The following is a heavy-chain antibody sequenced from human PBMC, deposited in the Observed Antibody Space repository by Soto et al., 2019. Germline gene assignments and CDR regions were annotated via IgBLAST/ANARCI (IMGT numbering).Heavy chain of an antibody. CDR1: GFTFSSYS. D-gene: IGHD1-26*01. J-gene: IGHJ6*02. Sequence: PGGSLRLSCAASGFTFSSYSMNWVRQAPGKGLEWVSSISSSSSYIYYADSVKGRFTISRDNAKNSLYLQMNSLRAEDTAVYYCAKIVIRYYGMDVWGQGTTVTVSS. V-gene: IGHV3-21*01. CDR3: AKIVIRYYGMDV. CDR2: ISSSSSYI.